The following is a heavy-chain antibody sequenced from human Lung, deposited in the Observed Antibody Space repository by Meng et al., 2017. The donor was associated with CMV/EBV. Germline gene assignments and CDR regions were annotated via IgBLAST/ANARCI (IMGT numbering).Heavy chain of an antibody. CDR3: AKDRAPPEDYYFDY. V-gene: IGHV3-33*06. D-gene: IGHD1-26*01. CDR2: IWYDGSNK. Sequence: LSLTCAASGFTFSSYGMHWVRQAPGKGLEWVAVIWYDGSNKYYADSVKGRFTISRDNSKNTLYLQMNSLRAEDTAVYYCAKDRAPPEDYYFDYWRQGTLVXVSS. J-gene: IGHJ4*02. CDR1: GFTFSSYG.